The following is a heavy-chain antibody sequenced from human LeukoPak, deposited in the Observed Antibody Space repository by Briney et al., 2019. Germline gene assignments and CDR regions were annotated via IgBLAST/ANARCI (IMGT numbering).Heavy chain of an antibody. CDR1: GGSISNYY. J-gene: IGHJ4*02. D-gene: IGHD5-24*01. V-gene: IGHV4-59*08. CDR3: ARTNPRDGYNNLFTY. CDR2: IFHTGST. Sequence: SETLSLTCTVSGGSISNYYWSWIRQPPGKGLEWIGYIFHTGSTSYNPSLKSRVTISVDTSKHQFSLKLNSVTAADTAVYYCARTNPRDGYNNLFTYWGQGTLVTVSS.